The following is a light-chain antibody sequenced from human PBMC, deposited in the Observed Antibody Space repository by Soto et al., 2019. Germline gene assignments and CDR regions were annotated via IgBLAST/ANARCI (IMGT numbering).Light chain of an antibody. V-gene: IGKV3-20*01. J-gene: IGKJ3*01. CDR2: GAS. Sequence: EIVLTQSPGTLSLSPGERATLSCWASQSVSSTYLGWYQQKPGQAPRLLISGASSRATGIPDRFSGSGSGTDFTLTISRLAPEDFAVYYCQQYGSIPFTFGPGTKVDI. CDR1: QSVSSTY. CDR3: QQYGSIPFT.